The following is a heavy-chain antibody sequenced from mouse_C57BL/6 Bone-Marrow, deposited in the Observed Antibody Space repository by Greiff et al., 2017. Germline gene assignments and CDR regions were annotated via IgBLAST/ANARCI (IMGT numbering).Heavy chain of an antibody. CDR3: TTYDGLGAY. J-gene: IGHJ3*01. CDR1: GFNIKDDY. D-gene: IGHD2-3*01. Sequence: EVQLQESGAELVRPGASVKLSCTASGFNIKDDYMHWVKQRPEQGLEWIGWIDPENGDTEYASKFQGQATITADTSSNTAYLQLSSLTSEDTAVYYCTTYDGLGAYWGQGTLVTVSA. V-gene: IGHV14-4*01. CDR2: IDPENGDT.